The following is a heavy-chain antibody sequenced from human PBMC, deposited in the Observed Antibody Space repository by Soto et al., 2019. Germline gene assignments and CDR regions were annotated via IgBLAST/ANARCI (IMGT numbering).Heavy chain of an antibody. D-gene: IGHD2-21*01. Sequence: PGESLKISCAASGFTFSSYGMHWVRQAPGKGLEWVAVIWYDGSNKYYAESVKGRFTISRDNSKNTLYLQMNSLRAEDTAVYYCARLSGDHSAFFSYGMDAWGQGTTVTVSS. V-gene: IGHV3-33*01. J-gene: IGHJ6*02. CDR3: ARLSGDHSAFFSYGMDA. CDR1: GFTFSSYG. CDR2: IWYDGSNK.